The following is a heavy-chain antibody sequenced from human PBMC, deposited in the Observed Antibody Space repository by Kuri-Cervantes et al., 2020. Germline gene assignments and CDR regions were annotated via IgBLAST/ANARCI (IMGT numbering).Heavy chain of an antibody. CDR3: ARHYSSSWYSPLDY. V-gene: IGHV4-34*01. CDR1: GGSFSGYY. J-gene: IGHJ4*02. D-gene: IGHD6-13*01. Sequence: SQTLSLTCAVYGGSFSGYYWSWIRQPPGKGLEWIGEMNDSGSANYSPSLKSRVTISVDTSKDQFSLKLSSVTAADTAVYYCARHYSSSWYSPLDYWGQGTLVTVSS. CDR2: MNDSGSA.